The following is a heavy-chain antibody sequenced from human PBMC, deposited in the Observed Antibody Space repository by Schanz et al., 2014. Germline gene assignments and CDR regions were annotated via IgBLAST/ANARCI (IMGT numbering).Heavy chain of an antibody. CDR2: IIPILGIA. J-gene: IGHJ4*02. Sequence: QVQLVQSGAEVKKPGASVKVSCKASGYTFTSYGISWVRQAPGQGLEWMGRIIPILGIANYAQKFQGRVTNTADKSTSTAYMELSSLRYEDTAVYYCARGRTFDYWGQGTLVTVSS. CDR1: GYTFTSYG. CDR3: ARGRTFDY. V-gene: IGHV1-69*04.